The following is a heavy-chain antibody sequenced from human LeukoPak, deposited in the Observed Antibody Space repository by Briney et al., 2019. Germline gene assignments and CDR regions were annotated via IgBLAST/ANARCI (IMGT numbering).Heavy chain of an antibody. D-gene: IGHD5-12*01. V-gene: IGHV3-9*01. CDR3: AKDKAPLYSGYDWDLDF. CDR1: GFTFSSYG. CDR2: ISWNSAYI. J-gene: IGHJ4*02. Sequence: GGSLRLSCAASGFTFSSYGMHWVRQAPGKGLEWVSGISWNSAYIGYADSVKGRFTISRDNAKNSVYLQMNSLRAEDTALYYCAKDKAPLYSGYDWDLDFWGQGTMVTVSS.